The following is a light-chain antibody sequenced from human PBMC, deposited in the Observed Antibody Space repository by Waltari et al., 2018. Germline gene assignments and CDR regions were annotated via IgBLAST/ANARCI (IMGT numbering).Light chain of an antibody. CDR2: LEGRGSY. CDR3: ETWDTHV. V-gene: IGLV4-60*03. J-gene: IGLJ1*01. CDR1: SWHSSYI. Sequence: QPVLTQSSSASASLGSSVKLTCTLSSWHSSYIIAWHPQPAGKAPRSLMKLEGRGSYNKGSGVPDRFSGSSSGADRYLTISNLQSEDEADYYCETWDTHVFGTGTKVTVL.